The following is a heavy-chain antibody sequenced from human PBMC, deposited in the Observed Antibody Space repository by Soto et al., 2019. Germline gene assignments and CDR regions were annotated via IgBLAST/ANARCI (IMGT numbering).Heavy chain of an antibody. D-gene: IGHD3-10*01. Sequence: ASVKVSCKASGYTFTSYGISWVRQAPGQGLEWMGWISAYNGNTNYAQKLQGRVTMTTDTSTSTAYMELRSLRSDDTAVYYCARHNNMVRGVIITYTYYGMDVWGQGTTVTVSS. V-gene: IGHV1-18*01. J-gene: IGHJ6*02. CDR2: ISAYNGNT. CDR1: GYTFTSYG. CDR3: ARHNNMVRGVIITYTYYGMDV.